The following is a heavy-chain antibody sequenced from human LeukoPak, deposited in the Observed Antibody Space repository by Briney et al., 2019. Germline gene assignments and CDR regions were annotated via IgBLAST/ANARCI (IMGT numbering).Heavy chain of an antibody. V-gene: IGHV5-51*01. CDR2: IYPGDSDT. CDR1: GYSFTNYW. CDR3: AKFERGVGAALFDS. J-gene: IGHJ4*02. Sequence: GKSLKISCKGSGYSFTNYWIGWVRQMPGKGLEWMGIIYPGDSDTKYSPSFQGRVTISADKSISTAYLQWSSLKASDTAMYYCAKFERGVGAALFDSWGQGTLVTVSS. D-gene: IGHD1-26*01.